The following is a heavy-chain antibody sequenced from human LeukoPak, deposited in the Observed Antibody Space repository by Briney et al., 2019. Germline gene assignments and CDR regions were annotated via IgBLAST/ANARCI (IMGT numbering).Heavy chain of an antibody. CDR2: INHSGST. Sequence: PSETLSLTCAVYVGSFSGYYWSWIRQPRGKGLEWIGQINHSGSTNYNPSLKSRVTMSVVTSKNQFSLKLNSVTAADTAVYYCAREREGYFDLWGRGTLVTVSS. CDR1: VGSFSGYY. J-gene: IGHJ2*01. CDR3: AREREGYFDL. V-gene: IGHV4-34*01.